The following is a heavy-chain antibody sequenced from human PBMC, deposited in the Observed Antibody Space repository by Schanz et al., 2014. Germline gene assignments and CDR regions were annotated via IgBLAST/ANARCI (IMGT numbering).Heavy chain of an antibody. CDR2: INGNGGIT. Sequence: EVQLLESGGALVQPGGSLRLSCSASGFTFSTYAMSWVRQAPGKGLEWVSAINGNGGITYYADPVKGRFTISRDNSKNTLYLQMNSLRAEDTAVYFCAKTGYSGYRISIKYYFDYWGQGTLVTVSS. CDR3: AKTGYSGYRISIKYYFDY. V-gene: IGHV3-23*01. J-gene: IGHJ4*02. D-gene: IGHD5-12*01. CDR1: GFTFSTYA.